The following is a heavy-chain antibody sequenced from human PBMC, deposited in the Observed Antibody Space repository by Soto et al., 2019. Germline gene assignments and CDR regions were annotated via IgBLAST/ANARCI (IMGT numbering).Heavy chain of an antibody. J-gene: IGHJ6*02. CDR3: ARRLIWFGTEYRGYGMDV. V-gene: IGHV1-2*02. CDR2: INPNSGGT. Sequence: ASVKVSCKASGYTFTGYYMHWVRQAPGQGLEWMGWINPNSGGTNYAQKFQGRVTMTRDTSISTAYMELSRLRSDDTAVYYCARRLIWFGTEYRGYGMDVWGQGTTVTVSS. CDR1: GYTFTGYY. D-gene: IGHD3-10*01.